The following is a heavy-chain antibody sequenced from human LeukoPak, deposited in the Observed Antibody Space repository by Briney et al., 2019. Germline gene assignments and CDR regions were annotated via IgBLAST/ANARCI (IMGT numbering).Heavy chain of an antibody. J-gene: IGHJ4*02. CDR2: IIPILGIA. CDR3: ARALITTTNGPPDYYFDY. D-gene: IGHD1-14*01. V-gene: IGHV1-69*02. Sequence: ASVKVSCKASGGTFSSYTISWVRQAPGQGLEWMGRIIPILGIANYAQKFQGRVTITADKSTSTAYMELSSLRSEDTAVYYCARALITTTNGPPDYYFDYWGQGTLVTVSS. CDR1: GGTFSSYT.